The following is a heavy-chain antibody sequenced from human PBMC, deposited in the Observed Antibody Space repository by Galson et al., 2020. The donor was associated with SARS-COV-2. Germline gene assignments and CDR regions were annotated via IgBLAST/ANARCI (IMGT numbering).Heavy chain of an antibody. D-gene: IGHD4-17*01. J-gene: IGHJ6*02. Sequence: GGSLRLSCAASGFPLDDYAMHWVRQVPGKGLEWVSGISWNSLTVGYADSVRGRLTISRDNAKKSPFLQMNSLRPEDTALYFCVKDRGYGDSYYDDYGLDVWGQGTTVTVS. CDR3: VKDRGYGDSYYDDYGLDV. CDR2: ISWNSLTV. V-gene: IGHV3-9*01. CDR1: GFPLDDYA.